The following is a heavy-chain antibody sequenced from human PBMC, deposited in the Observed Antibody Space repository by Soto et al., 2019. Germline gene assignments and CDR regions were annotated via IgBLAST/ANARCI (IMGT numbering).Heavy chain of an antibody. CDR2: IYPGDSDT. CDR1: GYTFTSYW. J-gene: IGHJ4*02. Sequence: GESLKISCQGSGYTFTSYWIVWVRQMPGRGLEWMGSIYPGDSDTRYSPSFQGQVTISADKSISTAYLQWSSLKASDTAMYYCARRFCSGGSCTFDYWGQGTLVTVSS. D-gene: IGHD2-15*01. V-gene: IGHV5-51*01. CDR3: ARRFCSGGSCTFDY.